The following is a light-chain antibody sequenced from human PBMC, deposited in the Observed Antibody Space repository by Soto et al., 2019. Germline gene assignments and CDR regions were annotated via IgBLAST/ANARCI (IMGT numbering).Light chain of an antibody. Sequence: EIVLTQSPATLPFSPGVRATLSCRASQSVSSYLDWYQQKPGQAPRLLIYDASNRATGIPARFSGSGSGTDFTLTISSLEPEDFAVYYCQQRSNWPPNSFGQGTKLEIK. CDR1: QSVSSY. J-gene: IGKJ2*01. V-gene: IGKV3-11*01. CDR3: QQRSNWPPNS. CDR2: DAS.